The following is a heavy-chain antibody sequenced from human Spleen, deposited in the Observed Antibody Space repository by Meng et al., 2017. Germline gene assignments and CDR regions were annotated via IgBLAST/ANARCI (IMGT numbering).Heavy chain of an antibody. D-gene: IGHD7-27*01. Sequence: GSLRLSCAVYGGSFSGYYWSWIRQPPGKGLEWIGEINHSVSTNYNPSLKSRVTISLDTSKNQFSLKLSSVTAADTAMYYCARTNRGDFYYGIDVWGQGTTVTV. CDR3: ARTNRGDFYYGIDV. CDR2: INHSVST. V-gene: IGHV4-34*01. J-gene: IGHJ6*02. CDR1: GGSFSGYY.